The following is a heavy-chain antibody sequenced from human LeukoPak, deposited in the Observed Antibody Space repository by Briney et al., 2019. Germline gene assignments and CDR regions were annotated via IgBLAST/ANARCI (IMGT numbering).Heavy chain of an antibody. D-gene: IGHD3-22*01. V-gene: IGHV3-23*01. Sequence: PGGSLTLTCAASGFTFRRYGMTWVRQPPGKGLDWVSSVSDSGRNTYYADYLKGRFTISRDNSRNTLYLQMNSLRAEDTAVYYCAREYHDSSGYLDYWGQGGLVTDSS. CDR2: VSDSGRNT. CDR1: GFTFRRYG. J-gene: IGHJ4*02. CDR3: AREYHDSSGYLDY.